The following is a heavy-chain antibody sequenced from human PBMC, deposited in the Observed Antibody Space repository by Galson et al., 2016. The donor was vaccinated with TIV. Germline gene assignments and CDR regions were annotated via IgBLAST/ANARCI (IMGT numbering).Heavy chain of an antibody. Sequence: SVKVSCKASGYTFNYWGISWVRQAPGQGLEWLGWISAHNGATRFAQDVQGRVTLTTDTSTSTAYLELRSLTFDDTAIYYCARDHPPNEGAVAGYYPFNYYALDLWGQGTTVTVSS. CDR1: GYTFNYWG. V-gene: IGHV1-18*01. J-gene: IGHJ6*02. CDR2: ISAHNGAT. CDR3: ARDHPPNEGAVAGYYPFNYYALDL. D-gene: IGHD3-9*01.